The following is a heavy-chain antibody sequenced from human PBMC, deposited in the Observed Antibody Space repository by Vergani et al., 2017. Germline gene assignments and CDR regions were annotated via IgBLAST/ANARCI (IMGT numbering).Heavy chain of an antibody. Sequence: QVPLQQWGAGLLKPSETLYLTCAVYGGSFSGYNWSWIRQRPGKGLEWNGEINHGRSTNYIPSLKSRVTISVDTSKNQFSLKLRSVTAADTAVYYCAGGGGVTRVRGPLRYWFDPWGQGTLVTVSS. V-gene: IGHV4-34*01. D-gene: IGHD3-10*01. CDR3: AGGGGVTRVRGPLRYWFDP. CDR1: GGSFSGYN. J-gene: IGHJ5*02. CDR2: INHGRST.